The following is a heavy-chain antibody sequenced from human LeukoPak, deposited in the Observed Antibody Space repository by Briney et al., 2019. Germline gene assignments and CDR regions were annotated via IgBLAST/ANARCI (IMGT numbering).Heavy chain of an antibody. CDR3: ARDRGLYSNYPVMIDP. V-gene: IGHV4-61*02. Sequence: SQTLSLTCTVSGGSISSGSYYWSWIRQRAGKGLEWIGRIYTSGSTNYNPSLKSRVTISVDTSKNQFSLKLSSVTAADTAVYYCARDRGLYSNYPVMIDPWGQGTLVTVSS. CDR1: GGSISSGSYY. J-gene: IGHJ5*02. D-gene: IGHD4-11*01. CDR2: IYTSGST.